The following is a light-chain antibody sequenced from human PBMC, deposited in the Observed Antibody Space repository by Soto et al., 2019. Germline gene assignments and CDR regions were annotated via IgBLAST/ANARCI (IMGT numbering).Light chain of an antibody. V-gene: IGKV3D-15*01. CDR2: GAS. CDR1: QSVSSK. CDR3: QQYNNWPPIT. Sequence: ETVMTQSTATLSVSPGERTTLSCRASQSVSSKLAWYQQEPGQAPRLLIYGASTRATGIPARFSGSGSGTEFTLTISSLQSEDFAVYYCQQYNNWPPITFGQGTRLEIK. J-gene: IGKJ5*01.